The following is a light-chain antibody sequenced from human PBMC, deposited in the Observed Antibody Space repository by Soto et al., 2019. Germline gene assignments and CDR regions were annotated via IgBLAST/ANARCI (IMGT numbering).Light chain of an antibody. Sequence: EIVLTQAPGTLALSPGEISTLSWRASQSVSSSYLAWYQQKPGQAPRLLIYGAPSRATGIPDRFSGSGSGTDFTLTISSLEPEDFAVYYCQQRSSAITFGQGTRLEI. CDR3: QQRSSAIT. CDR1: QSVSSSY. V-gene: IGKV3D-20*02. J-gene: IGKJ5*01. CDR2: GAP.